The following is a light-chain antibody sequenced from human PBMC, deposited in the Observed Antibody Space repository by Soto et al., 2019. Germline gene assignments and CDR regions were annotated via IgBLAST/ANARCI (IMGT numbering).Light chain of an antibody. Sequence: DIQMTQSPSSLSASVGGRVTITCRASQGIDHSLAWYQQKQGKVPTLLIYSASTLQSGVPFRFSGSVSGIDFTLTITILQPEHVATNYCQEHYGGHTFAFGPGTIVDV. CDR3: QEHYGGHTFA. CDR2: SAS. J-gene: IGKJ3*01. CDR1: QGIDHS. V-gene: IGKV1-27*01.